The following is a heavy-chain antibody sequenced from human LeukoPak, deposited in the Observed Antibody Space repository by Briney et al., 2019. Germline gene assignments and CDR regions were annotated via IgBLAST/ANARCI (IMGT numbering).Heavy chain of an antibody. V-gene: IGHV4-30-4*08. CDR3: ARDGTSLNLAEFDY. Sequence: SETLSLTCSVSGGSVSSGDYYWSWIRQPPGRGLEWIGYIYHSGSTYYNPSLKSRLTISVDTSENQFSLKLSSVTAADTAVYYCARDGTSLNLAEFDYWGQGILVTVSS. CDR2: IYHSGST. D-gene: IGHD1-1*01. CDR1: GGSVSSGDYY. J-gene: IGHJ4*02.